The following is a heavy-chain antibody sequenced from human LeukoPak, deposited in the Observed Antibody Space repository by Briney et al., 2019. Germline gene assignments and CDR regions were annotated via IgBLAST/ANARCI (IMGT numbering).Heavy chain of an antibody. V-gene: IGHV3-48*04. CDR3: ARGPIAALYYFDY. J-gene: IGHJ4*02. CDR1: GFTFTTYW. CDR2: ISSSGSTI. D-gene: IGHD6-6*01. Sequence: PGGSLRLSCAASGFTFTTYWMGWVRQAPGKGLEWVSYISSSGSTIYYADSVKGRFTISRDNAKNSLYLQMNSLRAEDTAVYYCARGPIAALYYFDYWGQGTLVTVSS.